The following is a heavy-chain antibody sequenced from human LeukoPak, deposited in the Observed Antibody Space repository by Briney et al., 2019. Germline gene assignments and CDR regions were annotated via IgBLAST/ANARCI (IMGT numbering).Heavy chain of an antibody. CDR2: IYYSGST. CDR1: GGSISSGGYY. Sequence: PSETLSLTCTVSGGSISSGGYYWSWIRQHPGKGLEWIVYIYYSGSTYYNPSLKSRVTISVDTSKNQFSLKLSSVTAADTAVYYCAKLGSGSYYKDFYDMDVWGKGTTVTVSS. CDR3: AKLGSGSYYKDFYDMDV. J-gene: IGHJ6*03. V-gene: IGHV4-31*03. D-gene: IGHD3-10*01.